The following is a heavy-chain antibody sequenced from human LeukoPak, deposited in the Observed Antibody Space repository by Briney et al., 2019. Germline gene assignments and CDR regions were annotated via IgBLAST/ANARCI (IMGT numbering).Heavy chain of an antibody. D-gene: IGHD1-26*01. CDR2: INPNSGGT. CDR1: GYTFTGYY. CDR3: ARVLDWGATREETFDY. V-gene: IGHV1-2*02. J-gene: IGHJ4*02. Sequence: ASVKVSCKASGYTFTGYYMHWVRQAPGQGLEWMGWINPNSGGTNYAQKFQGRVTMTRDTSISTAYMELSRLRSDDTAVYYCARVLDWGATREETFDYWGQGTLVTVSS.